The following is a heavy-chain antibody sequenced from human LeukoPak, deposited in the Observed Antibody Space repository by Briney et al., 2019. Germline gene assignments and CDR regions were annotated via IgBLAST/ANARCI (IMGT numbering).Heavy chain of an antibody. J-gene: IGHJ4*02. D-gene: IGHD2-8*01. CDR2: IYHSGST. CDR3: ARVTYGGLFDY. Sequence: SQTLSLTCAVSGGSISSGGYSWSWIRQPPGKGLEWIGYIYHSGSTYYNPSLKSRVTISVDRSKNQFSLKLSSVTAADTAVYYCARVTYGGLFDYWGQGTLVTVSS. V-gene: IGHV4-30-2*01. CDR1: GGSISSGGYS.